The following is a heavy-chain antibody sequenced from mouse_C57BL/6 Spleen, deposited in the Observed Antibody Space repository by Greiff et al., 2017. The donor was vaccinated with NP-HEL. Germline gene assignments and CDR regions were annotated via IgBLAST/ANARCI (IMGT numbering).Heavy chain of an antibody. CDR1: GYTFTSYT. J-gene: IGHJ3*01. CDR3: ARYGYYDYDGFAY. V-gene: IGHV1-4*01. D-gene: IGHD2-4*01. Sequence: QVQLQQSGAELARPGASVKMSCKASGYTFTSYTMHWVKQRPGQGLEWIGYINPSSGYTKYNQKFKDKATLTADKSSSTAYMQLSSLTSEDSAVYYCARYGYYDYDGFAYWGQGTLVTVSA. CDR2: INPSSGYT.